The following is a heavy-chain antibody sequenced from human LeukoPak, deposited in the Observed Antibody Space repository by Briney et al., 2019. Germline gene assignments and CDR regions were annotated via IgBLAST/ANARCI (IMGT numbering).Heavy chain of an antibody. CDR2: IYTSGST. Sequence: PSETLSLTCTVSGGSISSYYWSWIRQPAGKGLEWIGRIYTSGSTNYNPSLKSRVTMSVDTSKNQFSLKLSSVTAADTAVYYCARTTGTTSYYYYYMDVWGKGTTVTVSS. V-gene: IGHV4-4*07. D-gene: IGHD1-1*01. CDR1: GGSISSYY. CDR3: ARTTGTTSYYYYYMDV. J-gene: IGHJ6*03.